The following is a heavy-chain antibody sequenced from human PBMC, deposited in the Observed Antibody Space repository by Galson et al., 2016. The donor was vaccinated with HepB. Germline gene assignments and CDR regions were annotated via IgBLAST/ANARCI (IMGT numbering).Heavy chain of an antibody. V-gene: IGHV2-5*02. D-gene: IGHD4-17*01. CDR2: IYWDDDK. CDR3: AHRLYGDYEFYYFDY. J-gene: IGHJ4*02. CDR1: GFSLSTSGVG. Sequence: ALVKPTQTLTLTCTFSGFSLSTSGVGVGWIRQPPGKALEWLALIYWDDDKRYSPSLKSRLTITKDTSKNQVVLTMTNMDPVDTATYYCAHRLYGDYEFYYFDYWGQGTLVTGSS.